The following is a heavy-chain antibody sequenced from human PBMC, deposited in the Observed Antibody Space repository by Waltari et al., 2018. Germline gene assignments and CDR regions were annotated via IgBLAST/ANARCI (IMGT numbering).Heavy chain of an antibody. J-gene: IGHJ4*02. CDR2: IDSGGSDT. CDR3: ARDLYDTGSGDYPGRDF. V-gene: IGHV3-74*01. Sequence: VQLVESGGVLVHPGGSLRLSCAPSGFTFCNLLMHWVRPAPGKGLVWVSRIDSGGSDTSYAGSVKGRFTISRDNTKNTLYLQMNSLRGEDTGEYYCARDLYDTGSGDYPGRDFWGQGTLVTVAS. D-gene: IGHD1-26*01. CDR1: GFTFCNLL.